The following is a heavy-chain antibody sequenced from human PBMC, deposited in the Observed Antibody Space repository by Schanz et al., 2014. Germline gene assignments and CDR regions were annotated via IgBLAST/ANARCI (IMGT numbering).Heavy chain of an antibody. CDR2: ISPDGSST. D-gene: IGHD2-2*01. CDR1: GFTLSRYW. V-gene: IGHV3-74*01. Sequence: EVQLVESGGDLVQPGGSLRLSCAASGFTLSRYWMHWVRQVPGKGLVWVSRISPDGSSTTYADSVKGRLTISRDNAKNTLYLQMNSLRAEDTAMYYCARAPILPCSGTSCGFDNWGRGTLVTVSS. J-gene: IGHJ4*02. CDR3: ARAPILPCSGTSCGFDN.